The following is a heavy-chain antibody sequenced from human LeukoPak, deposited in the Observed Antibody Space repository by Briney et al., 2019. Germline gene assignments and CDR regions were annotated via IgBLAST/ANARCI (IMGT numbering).Heavy chain of an antibody. J-gene: IGHJ4*02. CDR1: GLAFSNFW. CDR3: AVDRRFNIFDY. CDR2: IKPDGSED. D-gene: IGHD2/OR15-2a*01. Sequence: GGSPRLSCATSGLAFSNFWMYWVRQAPGKGLEWVASIKPDGSEDFYADSVKGRFNISRDNAKNSLFLQMTNLKAEDTAVYYCAVDRRFNIFDYWGQGTLVTVSS. V-gene: IGHV3-7*01.